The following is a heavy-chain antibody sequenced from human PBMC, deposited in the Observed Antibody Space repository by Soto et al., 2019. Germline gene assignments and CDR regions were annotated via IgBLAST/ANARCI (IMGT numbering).Heavy chain of an antibody. D-gene: IGHD3-10*02. CDR2: IYYSGST. V-gene: IGHV4-59*01. Sequence: QEKGLEWIGYIYYSGSTNYNPSLKSRVTISVDTSKNQFSLKLSSVTAADTAFFFQAEDGIRDVRSVSAFLLNRSSDL. J-gene: IGHJ2*01. CDR3: AEDGIRDVRSVSAFLLNRSSDL.